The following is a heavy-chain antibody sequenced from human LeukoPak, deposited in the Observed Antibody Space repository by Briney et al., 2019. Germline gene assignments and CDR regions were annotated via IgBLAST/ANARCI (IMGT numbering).Heavy chain of an antibody. CDR3: AKSNGVDRNGYNSDYFDY. V-gene: IGHV3-7*03. CDR1: GFTFSTYW. J-gene: IGHJ4*02. CDR2: IKQDGSEK. Sequence: GGSLRLSCAASGFTFSTYWMSWVRQAPGKGLEWVANIKQDGSEKYYVDSVKGRFTISRDNAKNSLYLQMNSLRAEDTAVYYCAKSNGVDRNGYNSDYFDYWGQGTLVTVSS. D-gene: IGHD5-24*01.